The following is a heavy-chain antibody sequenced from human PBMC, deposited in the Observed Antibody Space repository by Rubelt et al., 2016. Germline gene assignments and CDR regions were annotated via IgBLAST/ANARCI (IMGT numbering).Heavy chain of an antibody. Sequence: QVQLVQSGAEVKKPGASVKVSCKASGYTFTSYAMHWVRQAPGQRLEWMGIINPSGGSTSYAQKFQGRVTMTRDTSTSTVYMGLSSLRSEDTAVYYCARDLDVRGEIDYWSQGTLVTVSS. CDR3: ARDLDVRGEIDY. CDR2: INPSGGST. V-gene: IGHV1-46*03. D-gene: IGHD3-16*01. CDR1: GYTFTSYA. J-gene: IGHJ4*02.